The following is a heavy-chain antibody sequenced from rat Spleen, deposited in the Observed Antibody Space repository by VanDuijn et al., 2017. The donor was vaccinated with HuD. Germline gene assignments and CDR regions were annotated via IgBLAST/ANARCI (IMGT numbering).Heavy chain of an antibody. Sequence: EVQLVESGGGLVQPGGSLRLSCVASGFTFNNYWMTWIRQAPGKGLEWVASITNTGGSTYYPDSVKGRFTISRDNAKSTLYLQMNSLRSEDTATYYCTRGEVVQGDYWGQGVMVTVSS. CDR1: GFTFNNYW. CDR2: ITNTGGST. V-gene: IGHV5-31*01. CDR3: TRGEVVQGDY. J-gene: IGHJ2*01. D-gene: IGHD1-5*01.